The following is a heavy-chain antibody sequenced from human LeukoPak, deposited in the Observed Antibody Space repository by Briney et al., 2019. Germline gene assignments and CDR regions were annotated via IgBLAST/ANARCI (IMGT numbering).Heavy chain of an antibody. CDR3: ATALVGPTTPFDY. CDR2: ISGSGGNT. V-gene: IGHV3-23*01. D-gene: IGHD1-26*01. CDR1: GFTFNNYV. J-gene: IGHJ4*02. Sequence: PGGSLRLSCAASGFTFNNYVMTWVRQAPGKGLEWVSSISGSGGNTYYADSVKGRFTISRDNSKSTLYVQMNSLRAEDTAVYYCATALVGPTTPFDYWGQGTLVTVSS.